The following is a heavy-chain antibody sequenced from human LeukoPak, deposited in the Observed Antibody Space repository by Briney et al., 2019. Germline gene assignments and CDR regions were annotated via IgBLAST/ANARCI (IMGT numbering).Heavy chain of an antibody. Sequence: GGSLRLSCAASGFTFSSYEMNWVRQVPGKGLEWVSYISSSSNTMYYADSVKGRFTISRDNAKNSLYLQMNSLRDEDTAVYYCARSSTWYDYWGQGTLVTVSS. D-gene: IGHD6-13*01. CDR2: ISSSSNTM. V-gene: IGHV3-48*03. CDR3: ARSSTWYDY. J-gene: IGHJ4*02. CDR1: GFTFSSYE.